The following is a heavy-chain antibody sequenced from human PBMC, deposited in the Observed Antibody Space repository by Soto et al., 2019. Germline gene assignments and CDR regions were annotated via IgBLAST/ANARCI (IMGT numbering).Heavy chain of an antibody. V-gene: IGHV4-59*01. D-gene: IGHD3-3*01. Sequence: SETLSLTCTVSGGSISSYYWSWIRQPPGKGLEWIGYIYYSGSTNYNPSLKSRVTISVDTSKNQFSLKLSSVTAADTAVYYCARAGKRDYDFWSGYYTGLDYYYGMDVWGQGTTVTVSS. J-gene: IGHJ6*02. CDR2: IYYSGST. CDR1: GGSISSYY. CDR3: ARAGKRDYDFWSGYYTGLDYYYGMDV.